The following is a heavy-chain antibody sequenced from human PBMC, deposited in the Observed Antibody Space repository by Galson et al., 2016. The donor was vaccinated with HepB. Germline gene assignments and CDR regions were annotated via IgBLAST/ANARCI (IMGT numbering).Heavy chain of an antibody. D-gene: IGHD5-12*01. CDR1: GFSLSTSGMG. CDR2: IYWDDDK. CDR3: ARRQVVSHTGFFDS. V-gene: IGHV2-5*02. Sequence: PALVKPTQTLTLTCTFSGFSLSTSGMGVGCIRQPPGKALEWLALIYWDDDKRYSPSLESRLAITKDTSKNQVVLTMTDMQPVDAGTYFCARRQVVSHTGFFDSWGQGALVTVSS. J-gene: IGHJ4*02.